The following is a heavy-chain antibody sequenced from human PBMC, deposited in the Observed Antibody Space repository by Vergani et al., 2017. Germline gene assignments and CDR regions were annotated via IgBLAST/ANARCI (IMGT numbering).Heavy chain of an antibody. CDR2: IRYDGSNT. Sequence: QVQLVESGGGVVQPGGSLRLSCGASGFTFSNYGMHWVRQAPGKRLEWVTFIRYDGSNTYYADSVKGRFTISRDNSKNTLFLQMNSLRPEDTAVYYCARDTVTGSRYFDYWGQGTLVTVSS. CDR1: GFTFSNYG. D-gene: IGHD6-19*01. J-gene: IGHJ4*02. V-gene: IGHV3-30*02. CDR3: ARDTVTGSRYFDY.